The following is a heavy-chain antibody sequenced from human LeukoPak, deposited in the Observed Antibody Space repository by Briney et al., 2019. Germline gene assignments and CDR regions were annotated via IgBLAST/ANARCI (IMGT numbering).Heavy chain of an antibody. CDR2: ISAYNGNT. D-gene: IGHD3-3*01. J-gene: IGHJ6*02. CDR1: GYTFTSYG. CDR3: ARGKGGDFWSGPRDGMDV. V-gene: IGHV1-18*01. Sequence: GASVKVSCKASGYTFTSYGISWVRQAPGQGLEWMGWISAYNGNTNYAQKLQGRVTVTTDTSTSTAYMELRSLRSDDTAVYYCARGKGGDFWSGPRDGMDVWGQGTTVTVSS.